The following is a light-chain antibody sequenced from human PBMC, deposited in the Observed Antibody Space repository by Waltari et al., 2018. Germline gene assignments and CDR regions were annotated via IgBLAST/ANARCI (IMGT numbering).Light chain of an antibody. Sequence: EIVLTQSPGTLSLSPGERGTLSCRASQSVSRFLAWYQQKPGQAPRLRIYGASTRATGIPDRFSGSGSGTDVSLTISRLEPEDCAVYYCQKYDRLPATFGQGTKVEIK. CDR2: GAS. J-gene: IGKJ1*01. CDR1: QSVSRF. V-gene: IGKV3-20*01. CDR3: QKYDRLPAT.